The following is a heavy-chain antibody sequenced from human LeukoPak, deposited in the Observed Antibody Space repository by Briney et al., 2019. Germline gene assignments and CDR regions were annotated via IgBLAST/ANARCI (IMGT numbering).Heavy chain of an antibody. V-gene: IGHV3-73*01. D-gene: IGHD3-22*01. CDR3: TRRTYYYDSSGSPTEYFQH. CDR2: IRSKANSYAT. CDR1: GFTFSGSA. J-gene: IGHJ1*01. Sequence: GSLRLSCAASGFTFSGSAMHWVRQASGKGLEWVGRIRSKANSYATAYAVSVKGRFTISRDDSKNTAYLQMNSLKTEDTAVYYCTRRTYYYDSSGSPTEYFQHWGQGTLVTVSS.